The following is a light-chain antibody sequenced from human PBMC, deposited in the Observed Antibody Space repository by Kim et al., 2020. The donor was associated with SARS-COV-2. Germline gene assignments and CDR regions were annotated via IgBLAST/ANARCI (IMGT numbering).Light chain of an antibody. Sequence: APGKTARITCGGNNIGSKSVHWDQQKPGQAPVLVIYYDSDRTSGIPERFSGSNSGNTATLTISRVEAGDEADYYCQVWDSSSDHRVFGGGTKLTVL. CDR2: YDS. CDR1: NIGSKS. CDR3: QVWDSSSDHRV. V-gene: IGLV3-21*04. J-gene: IGLJ3*02.